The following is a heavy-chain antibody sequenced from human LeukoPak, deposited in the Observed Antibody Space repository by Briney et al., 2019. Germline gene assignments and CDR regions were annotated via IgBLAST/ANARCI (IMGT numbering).Heavy chain of an antibody. Sequence: SETLSLTCAVSVASISSDKWWSWVRQPPGKGLEGIGEINHSGNTNYSPSLKSRVTMSTDKSKNEFSLRLTSVTAADTAVYYCARAGVWLPAVWGQGTLVTVSS. CDR1: VASISSDKW. CDR3: ARAGVWLPAV. CDR2: INHSGNT. J-gene: IGHJ4*02. V-gene: IGHV4-4*02. D-gene: IGHD3-9*01.